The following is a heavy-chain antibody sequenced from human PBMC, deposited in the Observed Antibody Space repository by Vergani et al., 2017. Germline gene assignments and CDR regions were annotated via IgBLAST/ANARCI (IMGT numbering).Heavy chain of an antibody. V-gene: IGHV4-34*01. CDR1: GGSFSSYY. CDR2: IYYSGST. D-gene: IGHD4-17*01. Sequence: QVQLQQWGAGLLKPSETLSLTCAVYGGSFSSYYWSWIRQPPGKGLEWIGYIYYSGSTNYNPSLKSRVTISVDTSKNQFSLKLSSVTAADTAVYYCAISQTTVTTWNWFDPWGQGTLVTVSS. J-gene: IGHJ5*02. CDR3: AISQTTVTTWNWFDP.